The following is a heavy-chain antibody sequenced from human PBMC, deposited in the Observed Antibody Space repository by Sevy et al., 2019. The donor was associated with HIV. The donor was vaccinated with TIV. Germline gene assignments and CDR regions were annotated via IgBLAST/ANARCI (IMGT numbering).Heavy chain of an antibody. D-gene: IGHD1-26*01. CDR3: AGENAWGRGYS. V-gene: IGHV4-59*08. CDR1: GGSITSLY. J-gene: IGHJ4*02. Sequence: SETVSLTCTVSGGSITSLYWNWIRQPPGKGLEWIANIYYNGHINYNPSLKSRVTLSLDTSKNQFSLRLSSVTAADTAMYYCAGENAWGRGYSWGQGTPVTVSS. CDR2: IYYNGHI.